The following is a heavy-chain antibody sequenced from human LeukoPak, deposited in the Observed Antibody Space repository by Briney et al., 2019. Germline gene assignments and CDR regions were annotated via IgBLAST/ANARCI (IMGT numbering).Heavy chain of an antibody. J-gene: IGHJ4*02. Sequence: ASVKVSCKASGYTFTSNYIHWVRQSPGQGLEWMGMIYPRDGSTSYAQKFQGRVTVTRDTSTSTVHMELSGLRSEDTAVYYCARDQEGFDYWGQGTLVTVSS. CDR1: GYTFTSNY. V-gene: IGHV1-46*01. CDR2: IYPRDGST. CDR3: ARDQEGFDY.